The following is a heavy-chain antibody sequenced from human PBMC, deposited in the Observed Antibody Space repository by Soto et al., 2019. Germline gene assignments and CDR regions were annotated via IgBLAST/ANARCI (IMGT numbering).Heavy chain of an antibody. V-gene: IGHV3-23*03. J-gene: IGHJ4*02. D-gene: IGHD3-22*01. CDR2: IDWSGVDL. CDR1: GFTFRNFA. Sequence: PGGSLRLSCVASGFTFRNFAMTWVRQAPGRGLEWVSSIDWSGVDLYYADSGKGRFTISRDNSKSTLSLQMSSLRADDTAVYYCARDPIIYYDSSGSYFDYWGQGTLVTVSS. CDR3: ARDPIIYYDSSGSYFDY.